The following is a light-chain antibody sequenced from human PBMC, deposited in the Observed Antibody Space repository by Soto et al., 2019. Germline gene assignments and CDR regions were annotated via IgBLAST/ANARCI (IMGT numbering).Light chain of an antibody. CDR3: QQYNNWPRT. V-gene: IGKV3D-15*01. J-gene: IGKJ1*01. CDR2: GSS. CDR1: QSVSSN. Sequence: EIVMTQSPATLSVSPGERATLSCRASQSVSSNLAGYQQKLGQAPRLLIYGSSTRATGIPARFSVSGPGTEFTITINSLQSEDFAVYYCQQYNNWPRTFGQGNKVEIK.